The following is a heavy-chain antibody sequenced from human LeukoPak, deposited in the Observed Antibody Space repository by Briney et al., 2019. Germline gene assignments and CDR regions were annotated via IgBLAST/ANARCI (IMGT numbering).Heavy chain of an antibody. Sequence: GASVKVSCKPSGDTFTPNYLHWVRQAPGEGLEWLGWINLNTGYTKYAQKFQGRVTMTRDTSTSSAFMELSRLRSDDTAVYFCAEDVGRTGTNCFDPWGQGTLVTVSS. CDR2: INLNTGYT. CDR3: AEDVGRTGTNCFDP. J-gene: IGHJ5*02. D-gene: IGHD1-1*01. V-gene: IGHV1-2*02. CDR1: GDTFTPNY.